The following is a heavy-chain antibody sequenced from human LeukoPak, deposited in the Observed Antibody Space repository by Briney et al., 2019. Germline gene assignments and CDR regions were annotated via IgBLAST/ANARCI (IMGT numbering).Heavy chain of an antibody. CDR2: ISWNSGSI. Sequence: GGSLRLSCAASGFTFNSYSINWVRQAPGKGLEWVSGISWNSGSIGYADSVKGRFTISRDNAKNSLYLQMNSLRAEDTALYYCAKGPIAAAGTGYFDYWGQGTLVTVSS. CDR1: GFTFNSYS. J-gene: IGHJ4*02. D-gene: IGHD6-13*01. CDR3: AKGPIAAAGTGYFDY. V-gene: IGHV3-9*01.